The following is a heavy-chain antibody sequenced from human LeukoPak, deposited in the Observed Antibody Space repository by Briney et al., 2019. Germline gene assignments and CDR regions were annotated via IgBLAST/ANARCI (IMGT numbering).Heavy chain of an antibody. CDR2: ISSNGGST. D-gene: IGHD3-22*01. J-gene: IGHJ4*02. Sequence: GGSLRLSCSVSGFTFRSYVMYWVRQAPGKGLEYVSVISSNGGSTNYADSVKGRSTISRDNSKNTLYLQMSSLRAEDTAVYYCVKGNNYDSSGYQFDYWGQGTLVTVSS. CDR1: GFTFRSYV. CDR3: VKGNNYDSSGYQFDY. V-gene: IGHV3-64D*06.